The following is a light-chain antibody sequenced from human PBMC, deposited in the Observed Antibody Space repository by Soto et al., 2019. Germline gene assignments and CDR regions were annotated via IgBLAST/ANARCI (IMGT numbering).Light chain of an antibody. CDR1: SSNIGAGYD. CDR2: GNS. V-gene: IGLV1-40*01. Sequence: QSVLTQPPSVSGAPGQRVTISCTGSSSNIGAGYDVHWYQQLPGTAPKLLIYGNSNRPSGVPDRFSGSKSGTSASLAITGLQAEDEADYYCCSYAGSSTYVFGTGTRSPS. CDR3: CSYAGSSTYV. J-gene: IGLJ1*01.